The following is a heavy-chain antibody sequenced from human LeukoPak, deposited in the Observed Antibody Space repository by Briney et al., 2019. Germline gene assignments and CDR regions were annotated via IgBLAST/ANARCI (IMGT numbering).Heavy chain of an antibody. V-gene: IGHV3-7*01. CDR3: ATTADSAAGPY. Sequence: GRSLRLSCAASGFTFTAYWMTWVRQAPGKCLEWVANIKEDGITNFYADSVKGRFTISRNNADNSLYLQMNSLRAEDTALYYCATTADSAAGPYWGQGTLVTVSS. J-gene: IGHJ4*02. CDR2: IKEDGITN. CDR1: GFTFTAYW. D-gene: IGHD6-13*01.